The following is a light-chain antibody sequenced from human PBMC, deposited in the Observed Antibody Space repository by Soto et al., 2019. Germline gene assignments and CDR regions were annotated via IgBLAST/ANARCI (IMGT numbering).Light chain of an antibody. CDR2: ANS. J-gene: IGLJ3*02. Sequence: QSVLTQPPSVSGAPGQRVTISCTGSSSYIGAGYDVHWYQQLPGTAPKLLIYANSNRPSGVPDRFSGSKSGTSASLAITGLQADDEADYYCQSYDSSLSAWVFGGGTKLTVL. CDR3: QSYDSSLSAWV. CDR1: SSYIGAGYD. V-gene: IGLV1-40*01.